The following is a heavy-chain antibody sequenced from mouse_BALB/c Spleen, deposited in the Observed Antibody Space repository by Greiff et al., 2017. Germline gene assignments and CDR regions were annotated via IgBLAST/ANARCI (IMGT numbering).Heavy chain of an antibody. CDR2: INPSSGYT. J-gene: IGHJ4*01. CDR1: GYTFTSYT. CDR3: ARSTGYDYAMDY. Sequence: QVQLQQPGSELVRPGASVKLSCKASGYTFTSYTMHWVKQRPGQGLEWIGYINPSSGYTNYNQKFKDKATLTADKSSSTAYMQLSSLTSEDSAVYYCARSTGYDYAMDYWGQGTSVTVSS. V-gene: IGHV1S26*01. D-gene: IGHD2-2*01.